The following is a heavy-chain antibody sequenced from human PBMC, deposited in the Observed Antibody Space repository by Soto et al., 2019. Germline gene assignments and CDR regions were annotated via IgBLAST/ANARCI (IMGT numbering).Heavy chain of an antibody. D-gene: IGHD6-19*01. CDR1: GGSISNYY. CDR2: IYYTT. J-gene: IGHJ4*02. Sequence: PSETLSLTCTVSGGSISNYYWSWIRQAPGKGPEWIGYIYYTTNYNPSLKSRVTISADTSKNQISLKLTSVTAADTAVYYCARTSPVAGGFDYWGQGTLVTVSS. CDR3: ARTSPVAGGFDY. V-gene: IGHV4-59*01.